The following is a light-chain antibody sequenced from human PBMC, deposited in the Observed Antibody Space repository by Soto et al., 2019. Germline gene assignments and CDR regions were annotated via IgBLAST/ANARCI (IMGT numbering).Light chain of an antibody. CDR3: QQYYNTPLT. CDR1: QSVSSK. CDR2: GAS. Sequence: EIVMTHSPATLSVSPCERATLSCRASQSVSSKLAWYQQKPGQAPRLLMYGASTRATGVPARFSGSGSGTDFTLTISSLQAEDVAVYYCQQYYNTPLTFGGGTKVDIK. J-gene: IGKJ4*01. V-gene: IGKV3-15*01.